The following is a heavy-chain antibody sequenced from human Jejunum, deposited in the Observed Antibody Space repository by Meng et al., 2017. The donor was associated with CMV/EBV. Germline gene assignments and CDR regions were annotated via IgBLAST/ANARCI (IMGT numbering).Heavy chain of an antibody. CDR1: GSVSSGTYY. J-gene: IGHJ4*02. D-gene: IGHD3-10*01. CDR3: AREYGAGSYGFDS. V-gene: IGHV4-61*01. Sequence: GSVSSGTYYWPWIRQPPGKGLEWIGNIYYSGHTNYNSSLQSRVSISTDTSKNQFSLNLSSVTAADTAVYYCAREYGAGSYGFDSWGQGTLVTVSS. CDR2: IYYSGHT.